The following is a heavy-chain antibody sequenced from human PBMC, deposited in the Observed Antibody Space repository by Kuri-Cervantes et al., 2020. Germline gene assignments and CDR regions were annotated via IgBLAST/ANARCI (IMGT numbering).Heavy chain of an antibody. V-gene: IGHV3-30*02. CDR3: ARGDGYNYFDY. D-gene: IGHD5-24*01. CDR2: IPYDGNNE. Sequence: GESLKISCAASGYTFSNYGLHWVRQAPGKGLEWVAFIPYDGNNEYYSDSVKGRFTISRDNSKNTLYLQMSSLRADDTAVYYCARGDGYNYFDYWGQGTLVTVSS. J-gene: IGHJ4*02. CDR1: GYTFSNYG.